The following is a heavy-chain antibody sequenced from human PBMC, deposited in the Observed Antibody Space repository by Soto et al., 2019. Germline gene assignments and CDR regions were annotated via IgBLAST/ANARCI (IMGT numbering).Heavy chain of an antibody. CDR3: ARVNYDILTGMDV. CDR1: GGTFSSYA. D-gene: IGHD3-9*01. CDR2: IIPIFGTA. Sequence: SVKVSCKASGGTFSSYAISWVRQAPGQGLEWMGGIIPIFGTANYAQKFQGRVTITADESTSTAYMELSSLRSEDTAVYYCARVNYDILTGMDVWGQGTTVTVSS. J-gene: IGHJ6*02. V-gene: IGHV1-69*13.